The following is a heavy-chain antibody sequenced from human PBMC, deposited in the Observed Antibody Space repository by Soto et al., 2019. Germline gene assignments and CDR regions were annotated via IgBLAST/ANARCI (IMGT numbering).Heavy chain of an antibody. CDR2: ISYDGSNK. J-gene: IGHJ6*02. CDR1: GFTFSSYG. CDR3: AKGLAGLHLYYYYRMDV. V-gene: IGHV3-30*18. Sequence: PGGSLRLSCAASGFTFSSYGMHWVRQAPGKXLEWVAVISYDGSNKYYADSVKGRFTISRDNSKNTLYLQMNSLRAEDTAVYYCAKGLAGLHLYYYYRMDVWGQGTTVTVSS. D-gene: IGHD2-15*01.